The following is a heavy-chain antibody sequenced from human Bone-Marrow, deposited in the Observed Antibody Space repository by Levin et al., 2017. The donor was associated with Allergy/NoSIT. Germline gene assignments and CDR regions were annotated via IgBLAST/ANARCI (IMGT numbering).Heavy chain of an antibody. J-gene: IGHJ3*02. V-gene: IGHV2-5*02. D-gene: IGHD2-2*01. CDR2: IYWDADV. CDR1: GFSLSTSGVS. Sequence: SGPTLVKPTQTLTLTCTFSGFSLSTSGVSVGWIRQPPGNALEWLALIYWDADVRYRASLKRRLVILKDPSNNQVVLTLTTMDPADTATYCCARGKYQLLDAFDIWGQGTMVTVSS. CDR3: ARGKYQLLDAFDI.